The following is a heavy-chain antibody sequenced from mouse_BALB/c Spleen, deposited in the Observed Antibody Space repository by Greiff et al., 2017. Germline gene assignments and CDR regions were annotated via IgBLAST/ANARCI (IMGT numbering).Heavy chain of an antibody. V-gene: IGHV3-2*02. CDR3: ARGYGFAY. CDR2: ISYSGST. Sequence: EVKLMESGPGLVKPSQSLSLTCTVTGYSITSDYAWNWIRQFPGNKLEWMGYISYSGSTSYNPSLKSRISITRDTSKNQFFLQLNSVTTEDTATYYCARGYGFAYWGQGTLVTVSA. J-gene: IGHJ3*01. CDR1: GYSITSDYA. D-gene: IGHD2-14*01.